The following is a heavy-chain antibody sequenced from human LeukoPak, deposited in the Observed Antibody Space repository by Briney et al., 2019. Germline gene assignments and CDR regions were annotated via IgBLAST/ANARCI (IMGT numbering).Heavy chain of an antibody. J-gene: IGHJ4*02. CDR3: ARGRTYGSGSYYTG. Sequence: SETQSLTCAVYGGSFSGYYWSWIRQPPGKGLEWIGEINHSGSTNYNPSLKSRVTISVDTSKNQFSLKLSSVTAADTAVYYCARGRTYGSGSYYTGWGQGTLVTVSS. CDR2: INHSGST. D-gene: IGHD3-10*01. V-gene: IGHV4-34*01. CDR1: GGSFSGYY.